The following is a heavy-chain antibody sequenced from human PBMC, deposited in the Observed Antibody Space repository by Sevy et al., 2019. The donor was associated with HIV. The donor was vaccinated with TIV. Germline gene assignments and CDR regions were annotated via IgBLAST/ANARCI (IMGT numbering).Heavy chain of an antibody. V-gene: IGHV3-23*01. Sequence: GGSLRLSCVASGFTLNSYAMNWVRQAPGKGLEWISDISGTGGRTNYADSVVGRFTISRDNSKNTLYLQMNSLRAEDTAIYYCARDGYNWIPFDRWGQGTLVTVSS. CDR2: ISGTGGRT. J-gene: IGHJ5*02. CDR1: GFTLNSYA. D-gene: IGHD1-20*01. CDR3: ARDGYNWIPFDR.